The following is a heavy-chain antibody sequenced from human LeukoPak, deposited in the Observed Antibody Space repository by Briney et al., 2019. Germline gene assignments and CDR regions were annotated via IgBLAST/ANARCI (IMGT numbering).Heavy chain of an antibody. CDR3: AKRGVVIRVILVGFHKEAYYFDS. D-gene: IGHD3-22*01. CDR1: GITLSNYG. CDR2: IGGSGCST. J-gene: IGHJ4*02. V-gene: IGHV3-23*01. Sequence: GVSLRLSCAVSGITLSNYGMTWVRQAPGKGLEWVAGIGGSGCSTNYADSVKGRFTISRDNPKNTLYLQMNSLRAEDTAVYFCAKRGVVIRVILVGFHKEAYYFDSWGQGALVTVSS.